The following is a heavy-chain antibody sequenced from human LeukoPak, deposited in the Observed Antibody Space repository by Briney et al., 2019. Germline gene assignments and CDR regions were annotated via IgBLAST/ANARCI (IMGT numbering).Heavy chain of an antibody. Sequence: GGSLRLSCAASGFTFSSYAMSWVRQAPGKGLEWVSAISGSGGSTYYADSVKGRFTISRDNSKNTLYLQMNSLRAEDTAVYYCARKNRITIFGVVITIFDYWGQGTLVTVSS. CDR1: GFTFSSYA. CDR2: ISGSGGST. V-gene: IGHV3-23*01. J-gene: IGHJ4*02. CDR3: ARKNRITIFGVVITIFDY. D-gene: IGHD3-3*01.